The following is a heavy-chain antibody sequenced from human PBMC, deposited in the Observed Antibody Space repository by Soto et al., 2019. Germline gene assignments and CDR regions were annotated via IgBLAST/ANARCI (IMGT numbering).Heavy chain of an antibody. D-gene: IGHD3-22*01. Sequence: GGSLSLSCAASRFTFSNYAMHWVRQAPGKGLEWVTVISYDGSKKYYADSVKGRFTISRDNSKNTVYLHMNSLRPDDTAVYYRARARKGYYDSSGPLAYWGQGTLVTVSS. J-gene: IGHJ4*02. V-gene: IGHV3-30-3*01. CDR3: ARARKGYYDSSGPLAY. CDR1: RFTFSNYA. CDR2: ISYDGSKK.